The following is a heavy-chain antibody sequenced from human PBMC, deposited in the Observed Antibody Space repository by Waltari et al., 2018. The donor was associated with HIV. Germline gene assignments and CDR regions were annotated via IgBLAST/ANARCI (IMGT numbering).Heavy chain of an antibody. CDR1: GYTFTNYW. CDR2: IYPFDSDT. V-gene: IGHV5-51*03. Sequence: EVQLVQSGAEVRKSGESLKISCTASGYTFTNYWIAWVRQMSGEGLEWMGIIYPFDSDTRYNPSFEGQITISADKSLATAYLEWNNLNASDAAIYYCARLFYYDTTGYINNAFDIWGQGTVVTVS. D-gene: IGHD3-22*01. CDR3: ARLFYYDTTGYINNAFDI. J-gene: IGHJ3*02.